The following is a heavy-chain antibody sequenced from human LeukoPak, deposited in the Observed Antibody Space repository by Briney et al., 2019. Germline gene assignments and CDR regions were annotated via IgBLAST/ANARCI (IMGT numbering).Heavy chain of an antibody. D-gene: IGHD3-10*01. CDR1: GGSISSYY. CDR2: IYTSGST. J-gene: IGHJ5*02. CDR3: ASSYGQEFDL. Sequence: ASETLSLTCTVSGGSISSYYWSWIRQPPGKGLEWIGYIYTSGSTNYNPSLKSRVTISVDTSKNQFSLKLSSVTAADTAVYYCASSYGQEFDLWGQGTLVTVSS. V-gene: IGHV4-4*09.